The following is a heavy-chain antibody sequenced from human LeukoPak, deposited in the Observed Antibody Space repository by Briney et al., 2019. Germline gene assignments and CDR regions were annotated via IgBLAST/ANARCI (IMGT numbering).Heavy chain of an antibody. J-gene: IGHJ1*01. Sequence: VASVKVSCKASGYTFTSYGISWVRLAPGQGLEWMGWISAYNGNTNYAQKLQGRVTMTTDTSTSTAYMELRSLRSDDTAVYYCARVPYMSSWSSAEYFQHWGQGTLVTVSS. D-gene: IGHD6-13*01. CDR1: GYTFTSYG. CDR2: ISAYNGNT. V-gene: IGHV1-18*01. CDR3: ARVPYMSSWSSAEYFQH.